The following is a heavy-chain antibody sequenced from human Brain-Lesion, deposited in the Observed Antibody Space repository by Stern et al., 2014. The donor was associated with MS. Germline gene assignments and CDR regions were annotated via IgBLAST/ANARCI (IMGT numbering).Heavy chain of an antibody. D-gene: IGHD3-16*02. J-gene: IGHJ3*02. V-gene: IGHV3-23*04. CDR2: ISASGGST. CDR1: GFRFSSYA. Sequence: VQLVESGGGFVQPGGSLRLSCAASGFRFSSYAISWVRQTPGKGLEWVSGISASGGSTYYADSVKGRFTISRDKSKNTLFLQMNSLRAEDTAVYYCAKGVWGSYLNAFDMWGQGTMVTVSS. CDR3: AKGVWGSYLNAFDM.